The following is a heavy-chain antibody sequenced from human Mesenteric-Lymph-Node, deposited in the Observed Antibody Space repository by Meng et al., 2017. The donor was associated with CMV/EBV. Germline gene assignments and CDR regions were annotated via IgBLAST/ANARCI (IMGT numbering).Heavy chain of an antibody. D-gene: IGHD2-8*01. CDR2: ISGSGGRT. V-gene: IGHV3-23*01. Sequence: MSWVRQAPGKGMEWVSAISGSGGRTYYADSVKGRFTISRDNSKNTLYLQMNSLRAEDTAVYYCAKDSPFPICTNGVCYTGHDAFDIWGQGTMVTVSS. CDR3: AKDSPFPICTNGVCYTGHDAFDI. J-gene: IGHJ3*02.